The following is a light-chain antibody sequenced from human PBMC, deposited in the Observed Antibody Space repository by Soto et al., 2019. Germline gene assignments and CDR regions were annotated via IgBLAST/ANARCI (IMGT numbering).Light chain of an antibody. J-gene: IGKJ4*01. V-gene: IGKV3-20*01. Sequence: VLTQSPDTLSLSPGERATLSCRASQSVTSTYLAWYQMRPGQAPRPLIYSTSNRATGIPERFSGSGSGTEFTLTISRLEPEDFAVYYCQQYDNSPPLTFGGGTKVDIK. CDR1: QSVTSTY. CDR2: STS. CDR3: QQYDNSPPLT.